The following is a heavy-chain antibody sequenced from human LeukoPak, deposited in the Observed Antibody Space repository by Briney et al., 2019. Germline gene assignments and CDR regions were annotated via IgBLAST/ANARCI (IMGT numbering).Heavy chain of an antibody. CDR3: ARDHSSSSQLLDY. D-gene: IGHD2-2*01. Sequence: ASVKVSCKASGYTFTTFGFTWVRQAPRQGLEWMGWISAYNGDTNYAQKFQGRFTMTTDTSTNTAYIELRNLRSDDTAVYYCARDHSSSSQLLDYWGQGTLVTVSS. J-gene: IGHJ4*02. V-gene: IGHV1-18*01. CDR2: ISAYNGDT. CDR1: GYTFTTFG.